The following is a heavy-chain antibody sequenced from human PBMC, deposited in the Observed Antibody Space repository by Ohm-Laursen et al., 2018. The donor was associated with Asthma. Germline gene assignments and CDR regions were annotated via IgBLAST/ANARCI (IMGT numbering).Heavy chain of an antibody. J-gene: IGHJ1*01. V-gene: IGHV3-21*01. D-gene: IGHD1-26*01. CDR2: ISTASSFI. Sequence: LSLTCAASGYTFSRYSIHWVRQIPGRGLEWVASISTASSFIYYADSVRGRFTTSRDNARNSVYLQMNSLRAEDTALYYCARIGPEWELPGREYSLHHWGEGTLVTVSS. CDR1: GYTFSRYS. CDR3: ARIGPEWELPGREYSLHH.